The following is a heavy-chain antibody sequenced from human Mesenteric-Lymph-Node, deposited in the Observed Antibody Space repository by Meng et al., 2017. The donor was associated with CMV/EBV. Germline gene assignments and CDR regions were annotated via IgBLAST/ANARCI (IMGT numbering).Heavy chain of an antibody. CDR3: ARAMGIAVAGTALYYYYGMDV. Sequence: GGSLRLSCVASGFTFSGSSIHWVRQAPGKGLEWVSSISSSSSYIYYADSVKGRFTISRDNAKNSLYLQMNSLRAEDTAVYYCARAMGIAVAGTALYYYYGMDVWGQGTTVTVSS. CDR1: GFTFSGSS. D-gene: IGHD6-19*01. CDR2: ISSSSSYI. V-gene: IGHV3-21*01. J-gene: IGHJ6*02.